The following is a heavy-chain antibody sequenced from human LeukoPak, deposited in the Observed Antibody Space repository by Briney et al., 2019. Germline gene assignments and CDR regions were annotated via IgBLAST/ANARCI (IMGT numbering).Heavy chain of an antibody. D-gene: IGHD3-22*01. CDR2: IIPIFGTA. CDR1: GGTFSSYA. V-gene: IGHV1-69*05. Sequence: SVKVSCKASGGTFSSYAISWVRQAPGQGLEWMGRIIPIFGTANYAQKFQGRVTITTDESTSTAYMELSSLRSEDTAVYYCARDDYYDSSGYYKPNPFNYWGQGTLVTVSS. CDR3: ARDDYYDSSGYYKPNPFNY. J-gene: IGHJ4*02.